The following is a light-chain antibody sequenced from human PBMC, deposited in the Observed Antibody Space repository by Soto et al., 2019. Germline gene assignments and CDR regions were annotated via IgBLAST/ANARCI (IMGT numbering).Light chain of an antibody. CDR3: QQSYSTPLT. CDR2: DAS. Sequence: DIQMTQSPSSLSASVGDRVTITCRASQSISSSLNWYQQKPGKAPRLLIYDASTLEGGVPSRFSGSGSGTDFTLTISSLQPEDFATYYCQQSYSTPLTFGGGTKVDIK. CDR1: QSISSS. V-gene: IGKV1-39*01. J-gene: IGKJ4*01.